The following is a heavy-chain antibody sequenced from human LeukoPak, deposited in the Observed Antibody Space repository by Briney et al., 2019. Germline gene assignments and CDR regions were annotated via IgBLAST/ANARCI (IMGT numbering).Heavy chain of an antibody. CDR1: GFTFSDYY. J-gene: IGHJ6*02. Sequence: GGSLRLSCAASGFTFSDYYMSWIRQAPGKGLEWVSYISSSGSTIYYADSVKGRFTISRDNAKNSLYLQMNSLRAEDTAVYYCARALAYCGGDCYPGYYYGMDVWGQGTTVTVYS. V-gene: IGHV3-11*01. CDR3: ARALAYCGGDCYPGYYYGMDV. D-gene: IGHD2-21*02. CDR2: ISSSGSTI.